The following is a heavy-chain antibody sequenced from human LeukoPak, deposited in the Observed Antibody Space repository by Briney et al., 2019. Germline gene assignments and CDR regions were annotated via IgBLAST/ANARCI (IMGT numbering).Heavy chain of an antibody. D-gene: IGHD2-2*01. V-gene: IGHV1-2*04. CDR3: ARGTAASEFDP. J-gene: IGHJ5*02. Sequence: ASVKVSCKTSGYTSSGYFMHWVRQAPGQGLEWMGRINPNSGGTKYAQKFQGWVTMTRDTSISTAYLELSRLTSDDTAVYYCARGTAASEFDPWGQGTLVTVSS. CDR1: GYTSSGYF. CDR2: INPNSGGT.